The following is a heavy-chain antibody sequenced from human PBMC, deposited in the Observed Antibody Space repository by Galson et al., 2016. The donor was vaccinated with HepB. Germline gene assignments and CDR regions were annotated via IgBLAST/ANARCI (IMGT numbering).Heavy chain of an antibody. CDR2: IQSGGDT. J-gene: IGHJ4*02. V-gene: IGHV3-53*01. Sequence: SLRLSCAVSGFSIGGNHMHWVRQRPGKGLEWVSVIQSGGDTHYVDSVKGRFSISRDNSKNTVYLQMNSLRVEDTAVYYCARDFLLTYISPFDSWGQGTLVTVSS. D-gene: IGHD2-15*01. CDR1: GFSIGGNH. CDR3: ARDFLLTYISPFDS.